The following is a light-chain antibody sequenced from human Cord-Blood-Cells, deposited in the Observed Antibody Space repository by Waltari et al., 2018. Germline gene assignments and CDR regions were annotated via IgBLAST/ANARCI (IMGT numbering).Light chain of an antibody. V-gene: IGLV1-40*01. Sequence: QSVLTQPPSVSGAPGQRVTISCTGSSSNIGAGYDVHWYQQLPGTAHKLLILGNINRPSGVPDRFSGSKSGTSASLAITGLQAEDEADYYCQSYDSSLSGWVFGGGTKLTVL. CDR2: GNI. CDR1: SSNIGAGYD. J-gene: IGLJ3*02. CDR3: QSYDSSLSGWV.